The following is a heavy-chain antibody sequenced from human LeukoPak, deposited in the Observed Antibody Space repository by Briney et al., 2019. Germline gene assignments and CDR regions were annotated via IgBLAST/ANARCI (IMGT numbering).Heavy chain of an antibody. CDR3: ATSESQTKFDF. CDR1: GYRFTTYW. Sequence: GESLKISCKGSGYRFTTYWIGWVRQMPGKGLEGMGIIFPGDSDTIYNPSFQGQVTISADKSINPAYLQWSSLKASDIAMYYCATSESQTKFDFWGQGTLVTVSS. V-gene: IGHV5-51*01. CDR2: IFPGDSDT. J-gene: IGHJ4*02. D-gene: IGHD1/OR15-1a*01.